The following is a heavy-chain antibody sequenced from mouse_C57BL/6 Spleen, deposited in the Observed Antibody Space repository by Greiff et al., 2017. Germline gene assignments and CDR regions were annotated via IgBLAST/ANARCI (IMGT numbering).Heavy chain of an antibody. V-gene: IGHV1-4*01. J-gene: IGHJ1*03. Sequence: VQLQQSGAELARPGASVKMSCKASGYTFTSYTMHWVKQRPGQGLEWIGYINPSSGYTKSNQKFKDKATLTAEKSSSTAYMQLSSLTSEDSAVYYCARSDPYEYFEVWGTGTTVTVST. D-gene: IGHD1-1*01. CDR2: INPSSGYT. CDR3: ARSDPYEYFEV. CDR1: GYTFTSYT.